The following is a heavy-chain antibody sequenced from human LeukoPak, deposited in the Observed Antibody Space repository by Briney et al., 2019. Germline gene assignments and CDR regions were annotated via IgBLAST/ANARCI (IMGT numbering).Heavy chain of an antibody. Sequence: GGSLRLSCTASGFTFRFYAMSWVRQAPGKGLEWVAIISYDGRSNYADFVKGRFTISRDNPKNTVYLQMSSVRPEDTAMYHCAKDTGYSSLWGQGTLVIVSA. CDR3: AKDTGYSSL. J-gene: IGHJ4*02. D-gene: IGHD6-19*01. CDR1: GFTFRFYA. CDR2: ISYDGRS. V-gene: IGHV3-30*18.